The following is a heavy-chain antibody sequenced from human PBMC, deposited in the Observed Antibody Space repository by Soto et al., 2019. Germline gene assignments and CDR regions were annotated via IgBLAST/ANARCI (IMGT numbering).Heavy chain of an antibody. Sequence: HPGGSLRLSCAASGFTFTSYAMNWVRQAPGKGLEWVSAISASGGNTYYADSVKGRFTISRDNSKNTLYLQMNSLKASDTAMYYCARHRPFYYGGNRKVVVFDPWGQGTLVTVSS. CDR1: GFTFTSYA. J-gene: IGHJ5*02. CDR2: ISASGGNT. V-gene: IGHV3-23*01. D-gene: IGHD4-17*01. CDR3: ARHRPFYYGGNRKVVVFDP.